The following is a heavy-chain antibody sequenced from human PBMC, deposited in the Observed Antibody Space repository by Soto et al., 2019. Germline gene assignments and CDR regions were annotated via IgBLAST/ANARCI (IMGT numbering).Heavy chain of an antibody. J-gene: IGHJ5*02. CDR2: INPSGGST. CDR1: GYTFTSYY. CDR3: ARGITAGLGGNWFDP. V-gene: IGHV1-46*01. D-gene: IGHD6-13*01. Sequence: ASVKVSCKASGYTFTSYYMHWVRQAPGQGLEWMGIINPSGGSTSYAQKFQGRVTMTRDTSTSTVYMELSSLRSEDTAVYYCARGITAGLGGNWFDPWGQGTLVTISS.